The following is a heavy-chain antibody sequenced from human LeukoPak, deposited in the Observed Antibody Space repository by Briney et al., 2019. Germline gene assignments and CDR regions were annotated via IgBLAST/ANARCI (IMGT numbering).Heavy chain of an antibody. D-gene: IGHD2-15*01. CDR1: GFTFSTYE. V-gene: IGHV3-48*03. CDR3: ARGSTYCSGDNCHYFDY. Sequence: GGSLTLSCAASGFTFSTYEINWVRRSPGKGLEWLSYISASGSAIYYADSVKGRFTISRDNAKNSLYLQMNSLRAEDTAVYYCARGSTYCSGDNCHYFDYWGQGTLVTVSS. J-gene: IGHJ4*02. CDR2: ISASGSAI.